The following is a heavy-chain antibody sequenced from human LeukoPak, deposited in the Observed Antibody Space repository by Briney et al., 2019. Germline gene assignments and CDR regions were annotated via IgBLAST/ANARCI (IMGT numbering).Heavy chain of an antibody. J-gene: IGHJ3*02. CDR2: VSGSGGHT. CDR3: AKGGASVTDAPHGDVATTTLDGFDI. V-gene: IGHV3-23*01. Sequence: GGSLRLSCVASGFAFSTFPMSWVRQAPGKGLEWVSAVSGSGGHTFYLDSAKGRVTISRDNSKKTLYLQMNSLRVDDTAVYYCAKGGASVTDAPHGDVATTTLDGFDIWGQGTMVTVSS. CDR1: GFAFSTFP. D-gene: IGHD4-11*01.